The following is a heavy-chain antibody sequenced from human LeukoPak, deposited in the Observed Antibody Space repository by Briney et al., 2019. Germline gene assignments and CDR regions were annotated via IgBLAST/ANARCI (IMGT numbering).Heavy chain of an antibody. CDR3: ARVQEVVVAATLYYYGMDV. D-gene: IGHD2-15*01. J-gene: IGHJ6*02. CDR1: GYTFTSYD. CDR2: MNPNSGNT. V-gene: IGHV1-8*01. Sequence: GGSLRLSCAASGYTFTSYDINWVRQATGQGLEWMGWMNPNSGNTGYAQKFQGRVTMTRNTSISTAYMELSSLRSEDTAVYYCARVQEVVVAATLYYYGMDVWGQGTTVTVSS.